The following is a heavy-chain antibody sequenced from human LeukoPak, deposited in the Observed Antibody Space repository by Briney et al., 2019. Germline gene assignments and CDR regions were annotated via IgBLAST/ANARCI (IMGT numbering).Heavy chain of an antibody. J-gene: IGHJ4*02. CDR2: ITHSGST. CDR3: TYTGWYKVPDY. D-gene: IGHD6-19*01. V-gene: IGHV4-34*01. CDR1: GGSLSSYY. Sequence: PSETLSLTCAVYGGSLSSYYCSWIRQPPGKGLEWIGHITHSGSTNYNPSLKNPVTVSVDASKNQFSLKLSSVTAADTAVYYCTYTGWYKVPDYWGQGTLVTVSS.